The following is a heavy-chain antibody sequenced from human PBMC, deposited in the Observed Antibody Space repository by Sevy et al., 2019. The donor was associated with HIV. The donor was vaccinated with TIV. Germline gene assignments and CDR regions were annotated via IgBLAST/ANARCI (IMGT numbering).Heavy chain of an antibody. J-gene: IGHJ4*02. Sequence: ASVKVSCKASGYTFTSYGISWVRQAPGQGLEWMGWISAYNGNTNYAQKLQGRVTMTTDTSTSIAYMELRSLRSDDTAVYYCARERRERVFGYFDYWGQGTLVTVSS. CDR1: GYTFTSYG. CDR3: ARERRERVFGYFDY. CDR2: ISAYNGNT. D-gene: IGHD1-1*01. V-gene: IGHV1-18*01.